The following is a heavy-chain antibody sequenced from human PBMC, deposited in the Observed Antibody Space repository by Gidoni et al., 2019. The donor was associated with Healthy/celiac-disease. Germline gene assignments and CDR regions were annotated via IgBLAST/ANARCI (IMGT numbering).Heavy chain of an antibody. CDR3: ARDRDYGGNSDFDY. D-gene: IGHD4-17*01. V-gene: IGHV3-33*01. J-gene: IGHJ4*02. CDR1: GFTFSSYG. CDR2: IWYDGSNK. Sequence: QVQLVESGGGVVQPGRSLRLSCAASGFTFSSYGMHWVRQAPGKGREWVAVIWYDGSNKYYADSEKGRFTISRDNSKNTLYLQMTSLRAEDTAVYYCARDRDYGGNSDFDYWGQGTLVTVSS.